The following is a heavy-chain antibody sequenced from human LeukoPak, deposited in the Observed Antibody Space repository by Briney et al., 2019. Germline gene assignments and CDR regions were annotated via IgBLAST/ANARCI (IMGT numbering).Heavy chain of an antibody. J-gene: IGHJ5*02. D-gene: IGHD2-2*02. Sequence: PSETLSLTCTVSGDSISSGGYYWNWIRQHPGKGLEWIGYIYYSGSTYYNPSLKSRVTISVDTSKNQFSLKLSSVTAADTAVYYCASRGYCSSTSCYNYWFDPWGQGTLVTVSS. CDR1: GDSISSGGYY. CDR3: ASRGYCSSTSCYNYWFDP. CDR2: IYYSGST. V-gene: IGHV4-31*03.